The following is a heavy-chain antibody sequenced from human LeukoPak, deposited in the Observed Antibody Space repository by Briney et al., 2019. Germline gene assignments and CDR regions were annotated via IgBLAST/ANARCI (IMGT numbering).Heavy chain of an antibody. CDR1: GYTFTSYY. CDR2: INPSGAIT. D-gene: IGHD1-14*01. J-gene: IGHJ5*02. CDR3: ARAWRYTDWFDP. V-gene: IGHV1-46*01. Sequence: ASVKVSCKASGYTFTSYYIHWVRQAPGPGLERMGVINPSGAITTYAQKFQGRVTMTRDTSTSTVYMYLSSLRSEDTAVYYCARAWRYTDWFDPWGQGTLVTVSS.